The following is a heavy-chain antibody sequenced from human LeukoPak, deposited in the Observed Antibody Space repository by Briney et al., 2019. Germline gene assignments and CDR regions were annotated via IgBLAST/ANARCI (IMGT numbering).Heavy chain of an antibody. V-gene: IGHV1-2*02. Sequence: ASVKVSCKASGYTFTGYYMHWVRQAPGQGLEWMGWINPNSGGTNYAQKFQGRVTMTRDTSISTAYMELSRLRSDDTAVYCCARDQGASSSWPDYWGQGTLVTVSS. CDR1: GYTFTGYY. CDR2: INPNSGGT. D-gene: IGHD6-13*01. J-gene: IGHJ4*02. CDR3: ARDQGASSSWPDY.